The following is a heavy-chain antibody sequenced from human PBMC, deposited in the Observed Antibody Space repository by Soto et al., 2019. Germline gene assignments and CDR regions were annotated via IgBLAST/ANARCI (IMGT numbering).Heavy chain of an antibody. Sequence: GGSLRLSCAASGFTFSSYSMNWVRQAPGKGLEWVSYISSSSSTIYYADSVKGRFTISRDNAKNSLYLQMNSLRDEDTAVYYCARDRLVGGSYYPTFDYWGQGTLVTVSS. CDR3: ARDRLVGGSYYPTFDY. V-gene: IGHV3-48*02. CDR2: ISSSSSTI. D-gene: IGHD1-26*01. CDR1: GFTFSSYS. J-gene: IGHJ4*02.